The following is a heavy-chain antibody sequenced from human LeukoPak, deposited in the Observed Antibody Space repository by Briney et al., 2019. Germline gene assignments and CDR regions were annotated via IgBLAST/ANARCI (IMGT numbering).Heavy chain of an antibody. CDR2: IFEWGSP. V-gene: IGHV4-39*01. D-gene: IGHD2/OR15-2a*01. CDR1: GGSLSSSRYY. Sequence: SETLSLTCPVSGGSLSSSRYYWRWLRQPPGKGLEWIGCIFEWGSPYYNPPLESRVTITGHAYKHQISLKLSSVTAADTAVYFCARHKSFDYLSPSDCWGQGTLDTVSS. CDR3: ARHKSFDYLSPSDC. J-gene: IGHJ4*02.